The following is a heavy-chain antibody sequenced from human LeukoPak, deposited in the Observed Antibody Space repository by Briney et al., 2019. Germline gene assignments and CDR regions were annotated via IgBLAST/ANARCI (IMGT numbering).Heavy chain of an antibody. CDR3: TTDDLGYLFGGHYFDY. CDR2: ISGGGVST. D-gene: IGHD3-22*01. CDR1: GFTFSSFP. J-gene: IGHJ4*02. V-gene: IGHV3-23*01. Sequence: GGSLRLSCAASGFTFSSFPMSWVRQAPGKGLEWGSVISGGGVSTYYADSVKGRFTISRDNSKNTLYLQMNSLRAEDTAVYYCTTDDLGYLFGGHYFDYWGQGTLVTVSS.